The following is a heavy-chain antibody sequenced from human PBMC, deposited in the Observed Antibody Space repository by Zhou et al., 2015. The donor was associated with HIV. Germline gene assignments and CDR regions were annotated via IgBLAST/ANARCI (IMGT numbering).Heavy chain of an antibody. J-gene: IGHJ2*01. D-gene: IGHD3-16*01. CDR1: GGTFSTHG. V-gene: IGHV1-69*06. Sequence: QVQLVQSGSEVKKPGSSVTVSCKASGGTFSTHGISWVRQAPGQGLEWMGGIIPILGTAKYPQKLQGRVTITADRSTSTAYMDLRSLRLEDTAVYYCVRDRGEATRPDWRYFDLWGRGTLVTVSS. CDR2: IIPILGTA. CDR3: VRDRGEATRPDWRYFDL.